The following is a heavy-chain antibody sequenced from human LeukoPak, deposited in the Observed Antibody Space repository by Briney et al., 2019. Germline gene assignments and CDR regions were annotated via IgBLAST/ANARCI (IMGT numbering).Heavy chain of an antibody. Sequence: ASVKASCKASGYTFSSYGISWVRQAPGQGLEWMGWVSGDNDDTNYAQKFRGRVTVTTDTSTNTAYMELRSLRSDDTAVYYCARDWEILTGIDCFDPWGQGTVVIVSS. V-gene: IGHV1-18*01. D-gene: IGHD3-9*01. CDR1: GYTFSSYG. J-gene: IGHJ5*02. CDR2: VSGDNDDT. CDR3: ARDWEILTGIDCFDP.